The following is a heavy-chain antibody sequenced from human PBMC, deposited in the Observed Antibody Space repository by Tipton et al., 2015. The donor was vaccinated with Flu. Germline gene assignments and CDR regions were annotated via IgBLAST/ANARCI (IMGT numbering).Heavy chain of an antibody. CDR2: INHSGRT. CDR3: ATKFANWGVWEPRDY. D-gene: IGHD7-27*01. V-gene: IGHV4-34*01. J-gene: IGHJ4*02. Sequence: LRLSCAVYGRSLSGYYWSWIRQPPGKGLEWIGEINHSGRTNYNPSLKSRVTISADTSKNQFFLTLNSVTAADTAVYYCATKFANWGVWEPRDYWGQGTLVTVSS. CDR1: GRSLSGYY.